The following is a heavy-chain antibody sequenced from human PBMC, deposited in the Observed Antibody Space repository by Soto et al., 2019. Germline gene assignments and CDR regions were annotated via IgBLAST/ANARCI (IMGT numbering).Heavy chain of an antibody. Sequence: GGSLRLSCAASGFTFSSYAMSWVRQAPGKGLEWVSAISGGGVITYYADSVKGRFTISRDNSKNTLYLQLNSLRAEDTAVYYCTRPKQYYYDSSGYWPTRTDYYYYGMDVWGQGTTVTVSS. CDR1: GFTFSSYA. V-gene: IGHV3-23*01. CDR2: ISGGGVIT. D-gene: IGHD3-22*01. J-gene: IGHJ6*02. CDR3: TRPKQYYYDSSGYWPTRTDYYYYGMDV.